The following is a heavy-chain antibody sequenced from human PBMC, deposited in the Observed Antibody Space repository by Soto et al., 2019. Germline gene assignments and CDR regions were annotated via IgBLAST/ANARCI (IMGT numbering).Heavy chain of an antibody. CDR2: IRPSGGST. J-gene: IGHJ3*02. Sequence: QVQLVQSGAEVKKPGASVKVSCKASGYTFTSYYMHWVRQAPGQGLEWMGIIRPSGGSTTYAQKFQGRVTMTWDTSTSTVYMELSSLRSEDTAVYYCARDIPYCGGVCHDAFDIWGQGTMVTVSS. V-gene: IGHV1-46*01. CDR3: ARDIPYCGGVCHDAFDI. CDR1: GYTFTSYY. D-gene: IGHD2-21*02.